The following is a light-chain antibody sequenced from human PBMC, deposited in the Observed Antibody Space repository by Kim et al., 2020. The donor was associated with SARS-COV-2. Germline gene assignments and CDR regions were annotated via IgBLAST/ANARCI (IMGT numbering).Light chain of an antibody. CDR1: QSVVASY. J-gene: IGKJ2*03. CDR2: GAS. Sequence: LSPGERAALSCGASQSVVASYLAWYQQKPGQAPKLLIYGASSRATGIPDRFSGSGSGTDFTLTISRLEPEDFAVYYCLQYISSPRSFGQGTKLEI. V-gene: IGKV3-20*01. CDR3: LQYISSPRS.